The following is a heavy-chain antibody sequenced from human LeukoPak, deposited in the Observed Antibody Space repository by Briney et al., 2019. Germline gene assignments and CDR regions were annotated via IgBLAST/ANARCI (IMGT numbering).Heavy chain of an antibody. V-gene: IGHV3-30*04. CDR3: ARVVGGYYYVGSSLYVLDV. Sequence: GGSLRLSCAASGFIFSHYPINWVRQAPGKGLEWVAVVSNDGTKQYYTDSVKGRFTISRDNSKNALFLQMNSLRGEDTAVYYCARVVGGYYYVGSSLYVLDVWGQGTTVTVSS. D-gene: IGHD3-22*01. CDR1: GFIFSHYP. J-gene: IGHJ6*02. CDR2: VSNDGTKQ.